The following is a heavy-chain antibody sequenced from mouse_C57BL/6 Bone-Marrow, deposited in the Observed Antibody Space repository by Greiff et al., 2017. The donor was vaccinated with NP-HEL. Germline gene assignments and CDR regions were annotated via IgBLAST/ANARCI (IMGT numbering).Heavy chain of an antibody. CDR1: GYTFTSYW. CDR2: IHPSDSDT. V-gene: IGHV1-74*01. Sequence: VQLQQPGAELVKPGASVKVSCKASGYTFTSYWMHWVKQRPGQGLEWIGRIHPSDSDTNYNQKFKGKATLTVDKSSSTAYMQLSSLTSEDSAVYYCAIIPDSSGYPRAYWGQGTLVTVSA. CDR3: AIIPDSSGYPRAY. D-gene: IGHD3-2*02. J-gene: IGHJ3*01.